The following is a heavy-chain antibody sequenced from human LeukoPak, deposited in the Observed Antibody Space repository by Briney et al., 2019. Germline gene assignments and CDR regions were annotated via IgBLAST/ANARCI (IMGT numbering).Heavy chain of an antibody. CDR3: ARDRAVPHYYYGMDV. CDR1: GGSISSHY. V-gene: IGHV4-4*07. D-gene: IGHD6-19*01. CDR2: IYTSGTS. J-gene: IGHJ6*02. Sequence: PSETLSLTCTVSGGSISSHYWSWIRQPAGKGLEWIGRIYTSGTSNYSPSLKSRVTMSLDLSKNQLSLKLNSVTAADTAVYYCARDRAVPHYYYGMDVWGQGTTVTVSS.